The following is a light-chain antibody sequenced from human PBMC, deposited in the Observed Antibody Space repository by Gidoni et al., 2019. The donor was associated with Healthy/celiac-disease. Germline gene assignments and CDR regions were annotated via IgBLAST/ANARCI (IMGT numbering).Light chain of an antibody. CDR3: QQYGSSPYT. Sequence: SQSVSSSYLAWYQQKPGQAPRLLIYGASSRATGIPDRFSGSGSGTDFTLTISRLEPEDFAVYYCQQYGSSPYTFGQGTKLEIK. J-gene: IGKJ2*01. V-gene: IGKV3-20*01. CDR1: QSVSSSY. CDR2: GAS.